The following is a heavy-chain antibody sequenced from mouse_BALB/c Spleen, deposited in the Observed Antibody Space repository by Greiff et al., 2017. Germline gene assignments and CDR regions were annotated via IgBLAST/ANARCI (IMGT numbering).Heavy chain of an antibody. V-gene: IGHV1-4*01. D-gene: IGHD2-3*01. Sequence: VKLMESGAELARPGASVKMSCKASGYTFTSYTMHWVKQRPGQGLEWIGYINPSSGYTNYNQKFKDKATLTADKSSSTAYMQLSSLTSEDSAVYYCARGGYFYAMDYWGQGTSVTVSS. CDR3: ARGGYFYAMDY. CDR1: GYTFTSYT. J-gene: IGHJ4*01. CDR2: INPSSGYT.